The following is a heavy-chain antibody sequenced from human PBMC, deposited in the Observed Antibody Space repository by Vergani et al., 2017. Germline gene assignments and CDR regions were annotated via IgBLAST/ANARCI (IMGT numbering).Heavy chain of an antibody. Sequence: QVQLVASGGGVVQPGGSLRLSCAASGFTFSGYGMHWVRQAPGKGLEWVAFIKYDVSNKYYADSVKGRFTISRDNSKNTLYLQMNSLRPEDTALYHCASSGRYGEDYFDYWGQGTLVTVSS. CDR3: ASSGRYGEDYFDY. CDR1: GFTFSGYG. CDR2: IKYDVSNK. J-gene: IGHJ4*02. V-gene: IGHV3-30*02. D-gene: IGHD1-26*01.